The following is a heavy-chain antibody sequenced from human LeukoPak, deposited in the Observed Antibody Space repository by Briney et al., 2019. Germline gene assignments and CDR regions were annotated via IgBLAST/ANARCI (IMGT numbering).Heavy chain of an antibody. CDR1: GYSFTDYY. CDR2: INPNSGGT. CDR3: ARADRLHGGPYLIGP. D-gene: IGHD2-21*01. V-gene: IGHV1-2*02. Sequence: ASVKVSCKTSGYSFTDYYMHWVRQAPGQGLERMGWINPNSGGTSSAQKFQGRVTMTRDTSISTVYMEVSWLTSDDTAIYYCARADRLHGGPYLIGPWGQGTLVTVSS. J-gene: IGHJ5*02.